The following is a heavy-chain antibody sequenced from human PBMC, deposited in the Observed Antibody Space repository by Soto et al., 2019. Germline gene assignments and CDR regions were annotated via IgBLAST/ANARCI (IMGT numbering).Heavy chain of an antibody. CDR1: GFTFSTND. CDR3: AREVVDGSSLWLDT. Sequence: QVQLVQSGAEVKKPGASVKVSCKASGFTFSTNDINCVRQAPGQGLQWMGWMNANVDATDSPQEFKCRGTMTWHASISTAYMELSNLKSDDTAVYYCAREVVDGSSLWLDTWGQGTLVTVSS. J-gene: IGHJ5*02. D-gene: IGHD3-10*01. V-gene: IGHV1-8*01. CDR2: MNANVDAT.